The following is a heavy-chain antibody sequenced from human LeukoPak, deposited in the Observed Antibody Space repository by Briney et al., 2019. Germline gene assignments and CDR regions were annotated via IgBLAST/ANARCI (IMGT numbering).Heavy chain of an antibody. J-gene: IGHJ3*02. CDR3: ARQPGGTAAFDI. Sequence: SETLSFTCTVSGASIDSYYWSWIRQPPGKRLEWIGYTHNNGDSNYNPSLKSRLTISVDTSKNEVSLVLTSVTAADTALYYCARQPGGTAAFDIWAQGTMVTVPA. CDR2: THNNGDS. V-gene: IGHV4-59*08. D-gene: IGHD6-13*01. CDR1: GASIDSYY.